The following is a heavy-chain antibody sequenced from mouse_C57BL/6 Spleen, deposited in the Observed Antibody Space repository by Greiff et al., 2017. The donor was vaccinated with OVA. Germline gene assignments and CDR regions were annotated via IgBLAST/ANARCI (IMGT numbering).Heavy chain of an antibody. J-gene: IGHJ2*01. CDR2: IHPSDSDT. D-gene: IGHD2-4*01. CDR1: GYTFTSYW. Sequence: QVQLQQPGAELVKPGASVTVSCKASGYTFTSYWMHWVKQRPGQGLEWIGRIHPSDSDTNYNQKFKGQATLTVDKSSSTAYMQLSCLTSEDSAVYYCATYNYYDYDEHGWGQGTTLTVSS. CDR3: ATYNYYDYDEHG. V-gene: IGHV1-74*01.